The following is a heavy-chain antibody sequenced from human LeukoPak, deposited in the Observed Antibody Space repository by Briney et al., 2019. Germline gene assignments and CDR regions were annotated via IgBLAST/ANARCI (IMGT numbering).Heavy chain of an antibody. V-gene: IGHV3-23*01. D-gene: IGHD1-1*01. CDR2: INPSGGNT. CDR1: GFTFSSNP. Sequence: PGGSLRLSCAGSGFTFSSNPLSWVRQAPGKGLEWVSAINPSGGNTYYADSVRGRFTISRDNSKNTLYLQMNTLRAEDTAVYYCATTKQARRYFDYWGQGTLVTVSP. J-gene: IGHJ4*02. CDR3: ATTKQARRYFDY.